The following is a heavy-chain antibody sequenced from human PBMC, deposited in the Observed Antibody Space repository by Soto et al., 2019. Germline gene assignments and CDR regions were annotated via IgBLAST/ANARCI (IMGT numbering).Heavy chain of an antibody. V-gene: IGHV1-46*04. D-gene: IGHD3-22*01. CDR1: GYTFTSCY. Sequence: QVQLVQSGAEVKKPGASVKVSCQASGYTFTSCYMHWVRQAPGQGLEWMEIINPSGGSTSYAQKLQGRVTITSDTYTSKGYMELSSLRAEDTAGYYWASGVDSSGYYFRGGQGPLVTFSS. CDR2: INPSGGST. J-gene: IGHJ4*02. CDR3: ASGVDSSGYYFR.